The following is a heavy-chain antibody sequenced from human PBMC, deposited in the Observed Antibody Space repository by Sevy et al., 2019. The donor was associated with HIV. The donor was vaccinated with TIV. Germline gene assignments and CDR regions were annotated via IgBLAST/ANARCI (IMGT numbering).Heavy chain of an antibody. CDR1: GFTFSSYA. D-gene: IGHD5-12*01. V-gene: IGHV3-64D*06. J-gene: IGHJ4*02. CDR2: ISSNGGST. CDR3: VKDRDLAIVATSHYFDH. Sequence: GGSLRLSCSASGFTFSSYAMHWVRQAPGKGLEYVSAISSNGGSTYYADSVKGRFTISRDNSKNTLYLQMSSLRAEDTAVYYCVKDRDLAIVATSHYFDHWGQGTLVTVSS.